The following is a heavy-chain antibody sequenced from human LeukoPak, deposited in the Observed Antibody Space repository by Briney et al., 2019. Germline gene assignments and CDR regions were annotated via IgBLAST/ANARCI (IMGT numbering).Heavy chain of an antibody. V-gene: IGHV3-21*01. Sequence: PGGSLRLSCAASGFTFSSYSMNWVRQAPGKGLEWVSSISSSSSYIYYADSVKGRFTISRDNAKNSLCLQMNSLRAEDTAVYYCARDLEPHPLGNAFDIWGQGTMVTVSS. CDR3: ARDLEPHPLGNAFDI. J-gene: IGHJ3*02. CDR1: GFTFSSYS. CDR2: ISSSSSYI.